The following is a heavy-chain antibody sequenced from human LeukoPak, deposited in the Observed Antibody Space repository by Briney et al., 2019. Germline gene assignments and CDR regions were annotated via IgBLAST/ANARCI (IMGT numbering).Heavy chain of an antibody. D-gene: IGHD6-19*01. Sequence: GSSXXVPCKASGGTFSSCAISWVRQAPGQGLEWMGGIIPIFGTANYAQKFQGRVTITTDESTSTAYMELSSLRSEDTAVYYCAREIAVAGRYYFDYWGQGTLVTVSS. CDR3: AREIAVAGRYYFDY. CDR1: GGTFSSCA. CDR2: IIPIFGTA. V-gene: IGHV1-69*05. J-gene: IGHJ4*02.